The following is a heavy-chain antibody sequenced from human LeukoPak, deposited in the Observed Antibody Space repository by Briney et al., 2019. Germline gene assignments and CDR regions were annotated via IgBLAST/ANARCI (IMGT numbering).Heavy chain of an antibody. CDR1: GFTFSSYA. D-gene: IGHD5-24*01. CDR2: ISGSGGST. Sequence: GGSLRLSCAASGFTFSSYAMSWVRQAPGKGLEWVSAISGSGGSTYYADSVKGRFTISRDNSKNTLYLQMNSLRAEDTAVYYCAKARRRVEMATIGDYYYYMDVWGKGTTVTVPS. V-gene: IGHV3-23*01. J-gene: IGHJ6*03. CDR3: AKARRRVEMATIGDYYYYMDV.